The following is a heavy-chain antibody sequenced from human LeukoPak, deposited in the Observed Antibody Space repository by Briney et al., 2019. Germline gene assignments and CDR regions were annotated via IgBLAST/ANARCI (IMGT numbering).Heavy chain of an antibody. J-gene: IGHJ3*02. V-gene: IGHV1-2*02. Sequence: GAPVKVSCKASGYTFTGYYMHWVRQAPGQGLEWMGWINPNSGGTNYAQKFQGRVTMTRDTSISTAYMELSRLRSDDTAVYYCARVVGGVMSAFDIWGQGTMVTVSS. CDR3: ARVVGGVMSAFDI. CDR1: GYTFTGYY. CDR2: INPNSGGT. D-gene: IGHD3-16*01.